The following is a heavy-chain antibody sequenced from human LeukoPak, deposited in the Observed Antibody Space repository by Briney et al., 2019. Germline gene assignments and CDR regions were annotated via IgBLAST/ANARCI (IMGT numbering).Heavy chain of an antibody. CDR1: GFIFSTYW. J-gene: IGHJ4*02. D-gene: IGHD3-10*01. CDR3: TRDRGWQSFDY. CDR2: INLDGTET. V-gene: IGHV3-7*01. Sequence: PGGSLRLSCAASGFIFSTYWMTWVRQAPGKGLERVANINLDGTETYYMDSVKGRFTISRDNAKNSLYLQMNSLRAEDTAVYYCTRDRGWQSFDYWGRGTLVTVSS.